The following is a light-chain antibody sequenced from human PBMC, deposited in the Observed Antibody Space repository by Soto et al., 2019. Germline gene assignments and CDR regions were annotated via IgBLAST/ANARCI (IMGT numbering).Light chain of an antibody. V-gene: IGLV2-8*01. Sequence: QSSLPQNPSASGSPGQSLAISCTGTTRAAGGPDSASWYPEHPGIAPDILIYDVTKRPSGVPDRFSGSKSGNTASLTVSGLQAEDEADYYCSSYAGSSNVFGTGTKVTVL. CDR2: DVT. CDR1: TRAAGGPDS. CDR3: SSYAGSSNV. J-gene: IGLJ1*01.